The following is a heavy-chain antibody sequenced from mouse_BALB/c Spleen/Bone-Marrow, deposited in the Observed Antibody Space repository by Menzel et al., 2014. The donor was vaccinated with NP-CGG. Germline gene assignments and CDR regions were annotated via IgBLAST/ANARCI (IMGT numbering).Heavy chain of an antibody. D-gene: IGHD1-1*01. V-gene: IGHV1-77*01. CDR1: GYTFTDYV. Sequence: QVQLQQPGPELVKPGASVKMSCKASGYTFTDYVISWVKQRTGQGLEWIGEIYPGSGSTYYNEKFKGKATLTADKSSNTAHMQLSSLTSEDSAVYFCDYHGSSYFDYWGQGTTLTVSS. CDR2: IYPGSGST. J-gene: IGHJ2*01. CDR3: DYHGSSYFDY.